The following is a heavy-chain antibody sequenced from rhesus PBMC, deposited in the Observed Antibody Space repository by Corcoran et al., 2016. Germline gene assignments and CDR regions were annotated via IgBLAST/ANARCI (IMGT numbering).Heavy chain of an antibody. CDR1: GFTFSSYS. V-gene: IGHV3S25*01. D-gene: IGHD1-20*01. CDR2: INSGGGST. CDR3: ARGNSWNNMGCAFDF. J-gene: IGHJ3*01. Sequence: EVQLVETGGGLVQPGGSLRLSCVASGFTFSSYSMQWVGQGPGKGLEWISGINSGGGSTYYADSVKGRFTISRDNSKKTLSLQMNSLRAEDTAVYYCARGNSWNNMGCAFDFWGQGLRVTVSS.